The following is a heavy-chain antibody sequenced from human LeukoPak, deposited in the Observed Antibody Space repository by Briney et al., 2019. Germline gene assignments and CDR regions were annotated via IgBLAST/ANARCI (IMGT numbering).Heavy chain of an antibody. CDR3: ARVGIAVAGTLAFDI. V-gene: IGHV4-59*01. D-gene: IGHD6-19*01. CDR2: IYYSGST. Sequence: SETLSLTCTVSGGSISSYYWSWIRQPPGKGLEWIGYIYYSGSTNYNPSLKSRVTISVDTSKNQFSLKLSSVTVADTAVYYCARVGIAVAGTLAFDIWGQGTMVTVSS. J-gene: IGHJ3*02. CDR1: GGSISSYY.